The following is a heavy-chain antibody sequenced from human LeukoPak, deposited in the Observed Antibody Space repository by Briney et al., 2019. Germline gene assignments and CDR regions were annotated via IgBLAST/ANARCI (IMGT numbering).Heavy chain of an antibody. D-gene: IGHD3-22*01. Sequence: SETLSLTCTVSGGSIRSYYWGWVRQPPGKALEWIGNIFYSGSTYYSPSLKSRVTISLDTSRNQFSLKLNSVTAADTAVYYCAKSNGYGLIDIWGQGTMVTVSS. CDR3: AKSNGYGLIDI. V-gene: IGHV4-59*12. CDR1: GGSIRSYY. CDR2: IFYSGST. J-gene: IGHJ3*02.